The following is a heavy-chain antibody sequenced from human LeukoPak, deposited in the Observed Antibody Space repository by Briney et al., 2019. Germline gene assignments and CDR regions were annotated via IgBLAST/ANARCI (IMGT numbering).Heavy chain of an antibody. Sequence: PGGSLRLSRAASGFTFSSYAMSWVRQAPGKGLEWVSAISGSGGSTYYADSVKGRFTISRDNSKNTLYLQMNSLRAEDTAVYYCAKDPRIYYYDSSGYYPIDWGQGTLVTVSS. V-gene: IGHV3-23*01. D-gene: IGHD3-22*01. CDR2: ISGSGGST. J-gene: IGHJ4*02. CDR3: AKDPRIYYYDSSGYYPID. CDR1: GFTFSSYA.